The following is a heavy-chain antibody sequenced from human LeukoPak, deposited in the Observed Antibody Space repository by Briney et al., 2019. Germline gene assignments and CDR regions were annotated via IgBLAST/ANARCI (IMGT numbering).Heavy chain of an antibody. J-gene: IGHJ4*02. D-gene: IGHD6-6*01. CDR1: GGSINSYY. Sequence: SETLSLTCTVSGGSINSYYWSWIRQSAGKGLEWIGRIYTSGSTPDYSPSLKSRVTISVDTSKNQFSLKLTSVTAADTAVYYCARQGGSIAARVGYWGQGTPVTVSS. CDR3: ARQGGSIAARVGY. V-gene: IGHV4-4*07. CDR2: IYTSGSTP.